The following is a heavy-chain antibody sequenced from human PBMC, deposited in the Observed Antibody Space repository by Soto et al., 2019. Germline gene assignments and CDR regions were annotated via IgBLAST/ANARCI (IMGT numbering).Heavy chain of an antibody. CDR1: GYLISDNYF. CDR2: IYHNGDT. D-gene: IGHD3-3*01. CDR3: ARDTFWSASFTLDY. V-gene: IGHV4-38-2*02. Sequence: SETLSLTCTVSGYLISDNYFWGWIRQPPGKGLEWLGSIYHNGDTRYNPSLKSRVTMSADTSKNHFSLKLSSVTAADTAVYYCARDTFWSASFTLDYWGQGAPGHRLL. J-gene: IGHJ4*02.